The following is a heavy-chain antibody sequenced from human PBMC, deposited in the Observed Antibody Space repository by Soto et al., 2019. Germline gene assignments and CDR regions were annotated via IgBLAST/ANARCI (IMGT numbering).Heavy chain of an antibody. D-gene: IGHD2-21*02. CDR2: ISGDGSVT. Sequence: GGSLRLSCVASGFTFSSYWMHWFRRAPGKGLVWVSRISGDGSVTSSADSVKGRFTSSRDNARDTLYLQINSLTAEDTAVYYCARDRSKVTLFDLWGRGTLVTVSS. CDR1: GFTFSSYW. V-gene: IGHV3-74*01. CDR3: ARDRSKVTLFDL. J-gene: IGHJ4*02.